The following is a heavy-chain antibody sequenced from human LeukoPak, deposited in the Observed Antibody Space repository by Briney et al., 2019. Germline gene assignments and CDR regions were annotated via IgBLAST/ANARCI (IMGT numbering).Heavy chain of an antibody. J-gene: IGHJ3*02. D-gene: IGHD5-24*01. V-gene: IGHV3-48*03. CDR3: ARDQRWLQLVAFDI. CDR2: ISSSGSTI. CDR1: GFTFSSYA. Sequence: PGGSLRLSCAASGFTFSSYAMSWVRQAPGKGLEWDSYISSSGSTIYYADSVKGRFTISRDNAKNSLYLQMNSLRAEDTAVYYCARDQRWLQLVAFDIWGQGTMVTVSS.